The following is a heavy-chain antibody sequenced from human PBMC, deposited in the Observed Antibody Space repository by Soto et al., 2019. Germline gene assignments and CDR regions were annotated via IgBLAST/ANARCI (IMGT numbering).Heavy chain of an antibody. J-gene: IGHJ5*02. D-gene: IGHD3-3*01. Sequence: GESLKISCNGSGYSFTIYWIGWVRQMPGKGLEWMGIIYPGDSDTRYSPSFQGQVTISADKSISTAYLQWSSLKASDTAMYYCASHIGGGAGVVIAPDWFDPWGQGTLVTVSS. CDR1: GYSFTIYW. V-gene: IGHV5-51*01. CDR2: IYPGDSDT. CDR3: ASHIGGGAGVVIAPDWFDP.